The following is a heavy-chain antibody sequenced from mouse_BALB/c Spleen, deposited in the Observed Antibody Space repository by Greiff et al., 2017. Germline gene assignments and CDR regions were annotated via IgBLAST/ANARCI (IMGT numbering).Heavy chain of an antibody. J-gene: IGHJ4*01. Sequence: EVQGVESGGDLVKPGGSLKLSCAASGFTFSSYGMSWVRQTPDKRLEWVATISSGGSYTYYPDSVKGRFTISRDNAKNTLYLQMSSLKSEDTAMYYCARAYGSGYGAMDYWGQGTSVTVSS. V-gene: IGHV5-6*01. CDR1: GFTFSSYG. CDR3: ARAYGSGYGAMDY. D-gene: IGHD1-1*01. CDR2: ISSGGSYT.